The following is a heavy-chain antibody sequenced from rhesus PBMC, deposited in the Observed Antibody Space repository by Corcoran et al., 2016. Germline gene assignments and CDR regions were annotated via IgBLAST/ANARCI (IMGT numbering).Heavy chain of an antibody. V-gene: IGHV4-99*02. CDR2: ICGGSGSN. CDR1: GYSINRGFY. D-gene: IGHD6-13*01. CDR3: ARDFSSWSFFDY. J-gene: IGHJ4*01. Sequence: QVQLQESGPGLVKPSETLSLTCAVSGYSINRGFYWVWIRHPPGKGLEYIASICGGSGSNNYNPSLKSRVIMSIDTSKNQFSLKLRSVTAADTAVYYCARDFSSWSFFDYWGQGVLVTVSS.